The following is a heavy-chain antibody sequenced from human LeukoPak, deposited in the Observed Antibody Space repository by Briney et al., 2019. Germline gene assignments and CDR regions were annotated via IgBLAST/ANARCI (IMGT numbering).Heavy chain of an antibody. Sequence: PGGSLRLSCAASGFTFSSYSMNWVRQAPGKGLEWVSSISSSSSYIYYADSVKGRFTISRDNAKNSLYLQMNSLRAEDTAVYYCARGRGFSGSLDYWGQGTLVTVSS. D-gene: IGHD1-26*01. CDR3: ARGRGFSGSLDY. V-gene: IGHV3-21*01. J-gene: IGHJ4*02. CDR1: GFTFSSYS. CDR2: ISSSSSYI.